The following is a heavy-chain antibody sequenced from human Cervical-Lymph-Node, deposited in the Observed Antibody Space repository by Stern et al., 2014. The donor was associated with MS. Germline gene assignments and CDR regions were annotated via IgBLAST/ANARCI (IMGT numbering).Heavy chain of an antibody. CDR1: GYTFTSYG. Sequence: VQLEESGAEVKKPGASVKVSCQASGYTFTSYGISWVLQAPGQGLEWIGCISAYNGNTNYAQKLQGRVTMTTDTSTSTAYMELRSLRSDDTAVYYCARGLLGSENAFDIWGQGTMVTVSS. D-gene: IGHD2-15*01. V-gene: IGHV1-18*01. CDR3: ARGLLGSENAFDI. J-gene: IGHJ3*02. CDR2: ISAYNGNT.